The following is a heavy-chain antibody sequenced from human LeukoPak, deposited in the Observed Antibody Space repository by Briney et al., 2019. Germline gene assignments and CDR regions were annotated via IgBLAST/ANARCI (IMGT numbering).Heavy chain of an antibody. Sequence: GGSLRLSCAASGFTFSSYVMSWVRQAPGKGLEWVSAISGSGGSTYYADSVKGRFTISRDNSKNTLYLQMNSLRAEDTAVYYCASGSSSWYRPSYYMDAWGKGTTVTVSS. CDR1: GFTFSSYV. CDR3: ASGSSSWYRPSYYMDA. J-gene: IGHJ6*03. V-gene: IGHV3-23*01. CDR2: ISGSGGST. D-gene: IGHD6-13*01.